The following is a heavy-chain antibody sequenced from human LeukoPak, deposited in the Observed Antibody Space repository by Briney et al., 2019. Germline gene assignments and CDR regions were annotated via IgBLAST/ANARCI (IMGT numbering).Heavy chain of an antibody. J-gene: IGHJ4*02. CDR2: FDPEDGET. Sequence: GASVKVSCKVSGYTLTELSMHWERQAPGKGLEWMGGFDPEDGETIYAQKFQGRVTMTEDTSTDTAYMELSSLGSEDTAVYYCATPIGLGRYYQHWGQGTLVTVSS. V-gene: IGHV1-24*01. D-gene: IGHD2-15*01. CDR1: GYTLTELS. CDR3: ATPIGLGRYYQH.